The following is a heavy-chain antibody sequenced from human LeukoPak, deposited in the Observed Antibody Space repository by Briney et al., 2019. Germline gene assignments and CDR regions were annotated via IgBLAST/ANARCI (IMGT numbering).Heavy chain of an antibody. CDR2: ISGGREST. J-gene: IGHJ6*03. CDR3: AKDPKFYYCMDV. Sequence: QPGGTLRLSGGASGFTFSSYGMSGVGQAPGKGLGWVATISGGRESTSYADSVKGRFIISRDSSKDTLYLQMNSLRAHDTAVYYCAKDPKFYYCMDVWGKGTTVTISS. V-gene: IGHV3-23*01. CDR1: GFTFSSYG.